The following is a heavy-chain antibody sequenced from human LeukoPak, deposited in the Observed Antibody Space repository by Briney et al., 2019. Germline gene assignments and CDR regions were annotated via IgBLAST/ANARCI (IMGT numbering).Heavy chain of an antibody. Sequence: PGGSLRLSCAASGFTFSSYEMNWVRQAPGKGLEWVSYISSSGSTIYYADSVKGRFPISRDNAKNSLYLQMNSLRAEDTAVYYCARDAGEWELDYWGQGTLVTVSS. CDR1: GFTFSSYE. J-gene: IGHJ4*02. V-gene: IGHV3-48*03. CDR3: ARDAGEWELDY. CDR2: ISSSGSTI. D-gene: IGHD1-26*01.